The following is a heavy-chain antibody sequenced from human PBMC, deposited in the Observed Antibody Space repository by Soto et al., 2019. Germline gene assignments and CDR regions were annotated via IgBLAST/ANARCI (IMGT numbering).Heavy chain of an antibody. CDR3: AKATPDIEAYYFDY. D-gene: IGHD2-15*01. Sequence: EVQLLESGGGLVQPGGSLRRSCAASGFTFSSYAMSWVRQAPGKGLEWVSAISGSGGSTYYADSVKGRFTISRDNSKNTLYLQMNSLSAEATAVYYWAKATPDIEAYYFDYWGQGTLVTVSS. CDR2: ISGSGGST. V-gene: IGHV3-23*01. CDR1: GFTFSSYA. J-gene: IGHJ4*02.